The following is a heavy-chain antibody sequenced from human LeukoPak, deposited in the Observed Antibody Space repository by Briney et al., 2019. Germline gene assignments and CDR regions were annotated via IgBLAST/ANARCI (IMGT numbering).Heavy chain of an antibody. Sequence: ASVKVSCKASGGTFISYAISWVRQAPGQGLEWMGGIIPIFGTANYAQKFQGRVTITTDESTSTAYVELSSLRSEDTAVYYCARDGYSYGEDSYYYYYMDVWGKGTTVTVSS. J-gene: IGHJ6*03. V-gene: IGHV1-69*05. CDR1: GGTFISYA. CDR2: IIPIFGTA. CDR3: ARDGYSYGEDSYYYYYMDV. D-gene: IGHD5-18*01.